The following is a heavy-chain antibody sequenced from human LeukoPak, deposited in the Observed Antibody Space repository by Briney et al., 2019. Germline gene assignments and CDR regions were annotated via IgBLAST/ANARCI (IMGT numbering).Heavy chain of an antibody. CDR3: AKDRSGVYYYYGMDV. D-gene: IGHD3-3*01. CDR2: IKQDGSEK. J-gene: IGHJ6*02. V-gene: IGHV3-7*01. Sequence: GGSLRLSCVASGLTVSNHWMSWVRQAPGKGLEWVANIKQDGSEKYYADSVKGRFTISRDNSKNTLYLQMNSLRAEDTAVYYCAKDRSGVYYYYGMDVWGQGTTVTVSS. CDR1: GLTVSNHW.